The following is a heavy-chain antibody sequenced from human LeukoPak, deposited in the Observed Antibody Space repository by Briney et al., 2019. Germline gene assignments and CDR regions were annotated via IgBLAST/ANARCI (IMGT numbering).Heavy chain of an antibody. CDR2: IGSSSRYI. Sequence: PGGSLRLSCAASGFTFTSHAMSWVRQAPGKGLEWVSSIGSSSRYIYYADSVKGRFTISRDNAKNSLHLQMNSLRAEDTAVYYCAASTKHTAMVDYWGQGTLVTVSS. CDR1: GFTFTSHA. J-gene: IGHJ4*02. D-gene: IGHD5-18*01. CDR3: AASTKHTAMVDY. V-gene: IGHV3-21*01.